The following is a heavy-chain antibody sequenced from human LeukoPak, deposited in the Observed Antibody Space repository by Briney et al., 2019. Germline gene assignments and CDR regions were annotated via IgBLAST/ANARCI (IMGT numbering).Heavy chain of an antibody. V-gene: IGHV4-59*08. CDR3: ARHLNNCGDDCYIFDY. CDR1: GGSINSYY. D-gene: IGHD2-21*01. J-gene: IGHJ4*02. Sequence: NPSETLSLTCTVSGGSINSYYWSWIRQPPGKGLEWIGYIYYSGSTNYNPSLKSRVTISVDTSKNQFSLRVSSVTAADTAVYYCARHLNNCGDDCYIFDYWGQGTLVTVSS. CDR2: IYYSGST.